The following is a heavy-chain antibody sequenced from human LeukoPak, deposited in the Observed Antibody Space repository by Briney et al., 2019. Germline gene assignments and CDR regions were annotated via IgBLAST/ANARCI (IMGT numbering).Heavy chain of an antibody. CDR2: INSDGSST. V-gene: IGHV3-74*01. Sequence: PGGSLRLSCAASGFTFSSYWMHWVRQAPGKGLVWVSRINSDGSSTSYADSVKGRSTISRDNARNTLYLQMNSLRAEDTAVYYCAGTSSSWNAPGYWGQGTLVTVSS. J-gene: IGHJ4*02. D-gene: IGHD6-13*01. CDR3: AGTSSSWNAPGY. CDR1: GFTFSSYW.